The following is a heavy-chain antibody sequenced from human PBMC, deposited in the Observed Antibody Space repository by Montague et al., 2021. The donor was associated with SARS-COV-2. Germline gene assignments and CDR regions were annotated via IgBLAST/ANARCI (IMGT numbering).Heavy chain of an antibody. V-gene: IGHV3-7*01. CDR1: RFSFSSYR. CDR3: ARGGRGTSYYWEY. CDR2: IDRDGYEV. D-gene: IGHD2-2*01. Sequence: SLRLSCAASRFSFSSYRMTWIRQAPGKGPEWVATIDRDGYEVYYVDSVKGRFTISRVNARNSLYLQLTSLRGEDTAVYYCARGGRGTSYYWEYWGQGTLVTVSS. J-gene: IGHJ4*02.